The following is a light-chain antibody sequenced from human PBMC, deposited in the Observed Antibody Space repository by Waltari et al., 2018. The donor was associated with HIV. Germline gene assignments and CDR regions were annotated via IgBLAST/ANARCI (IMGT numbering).Light chain of an antibody. CDR3: LLYYGGAQNWV. Sequence: QTVVTQEPPLTVSPGGTVTLPCASSTGAVTSVFFPNSFQQKPGQAPRALIYSTNSKHFWTPARFSGSLLGGKAALTLSGVQPEDEAEYYCLLYYGGAQNWVFGGGTKLTVL. V-gene: IGLV7-43*01. CDR2: STN. J-gene: IGLJ3*02. CDR1: TGAVTSVFF.